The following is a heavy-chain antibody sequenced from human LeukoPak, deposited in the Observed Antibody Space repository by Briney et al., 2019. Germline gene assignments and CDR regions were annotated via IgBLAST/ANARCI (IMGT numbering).Heavy chain of an antibody. CDR3: ATYVRGDFDY. D-gene: IGHD3-10*02. CDR1: GFTFSSYA. J-gene: IGHJ4*02. Sequence: GGSLRLSCATSGFTFSSYAMSWVRQAPGKGLEWVSTISGGGGSTWYADSVRGRFTISRDNSKNTLYLQLSSLRADDTAVYYCATYVRGDFDYWGQGTLVTVSS. CDR2: ISGGGGST. V-gene: IGHV3-23*01.